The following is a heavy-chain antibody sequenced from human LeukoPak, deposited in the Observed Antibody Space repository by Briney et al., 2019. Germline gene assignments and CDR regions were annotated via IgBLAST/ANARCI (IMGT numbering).Heavy chain of an antibody. J-gene: IGHJ4*02. CDR3: ARDLTKNSDF. CDR2: SSPNSGDT. Sequence: GASVKVSCKASGYTFTGYYLHCVRQAPGQGLEWMGWSSPNSGDTKYAQKFQGRVTVTRDTSISTAYMELCRLRSDDTAVYYCARDLTKNSDFWGQGTLVTVSS. V-gene: IGHV1-2*02. CDR1: GYTFTGYY. D-gene: IGHD2-2*01.